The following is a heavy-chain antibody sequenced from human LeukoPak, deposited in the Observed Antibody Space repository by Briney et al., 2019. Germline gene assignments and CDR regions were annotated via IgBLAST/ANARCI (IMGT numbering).Heavy chain of an antibody. CDR3: AREQRTFDY. CDR2: IKPDGGEQ. D-gene: IGHD5-24*01. J-gene: IGHJ4*02. V-gene: IGHV3-7*03. Sequence: PGGSLRLSGVASGFTFSNYWMNWVRQAPGKGLEWVANIKPDGGEQCYVDSVKGRFTISRDNAENSLYLQLSSLRAEDTAVYYCAREQRTFDYWGQGILVTVFS. CDR1: GFTFSNYW.